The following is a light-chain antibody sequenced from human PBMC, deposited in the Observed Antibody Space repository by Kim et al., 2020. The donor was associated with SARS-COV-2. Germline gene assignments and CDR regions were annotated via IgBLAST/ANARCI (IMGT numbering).Light chain of an antibody. CDR1: KLGDKY. Sequence: SYELTQPPSVSVSPGQTASITCSGDKLGDKYVCWYQQKPGQSPVPVIYQDTKRPSGIPERFSGSTSGNTATLTISGTQAMDEADYYCQAWDSSTKGVFGGGTQLTVL. CDR3: QAWDSSTKGV. CDR2: QDT. V-gene: IGLV3-1*01. J-gene: IGLJ3*02.